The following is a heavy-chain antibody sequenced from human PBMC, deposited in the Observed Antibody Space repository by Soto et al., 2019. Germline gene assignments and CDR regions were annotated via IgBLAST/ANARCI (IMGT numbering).Heavy chain of an antibody. CDR3: ASGLSPAASVFPFDY. Sequence: HPGGSLRLSCAASGFTFSSYGMHWVRQAPGKGLEWVAVIWYDGSNKYYADSVKGRFTISRDNSKNTLYLQMNSLRAEDTAVYYCASGLSPAASVFPFDYWGQGTLVTVSS. CDR2: IWYDGSNK. J-gene: IGHJ4*02. V-gene: IGHV3-33*08. D-gene: IGHD2-2*01. CDR1: GFTFSSYG.